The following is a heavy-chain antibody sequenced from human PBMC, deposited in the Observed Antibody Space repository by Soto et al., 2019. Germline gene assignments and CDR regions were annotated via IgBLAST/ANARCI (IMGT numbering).Heavy chain of an antibody. CDR2: IYHTGTT. CDR1: GDSIRSNNW. D-gene: IGHD3-22*01. CDR3: ARGIRSRYYDSSGYWTFDY. J-gene: IGHJ4*02. V-gene: IGHV4-4*02. Sequence: QVQLQESGPGLVKPSGTLSLTCAVSGDSIRSNNWWSWVRQPPGKGLERIGEIYHTGTTNYNPFLQRRVTISVDKSKIQSSLRLTSVTAADTAVYYCARGIRSRYYDSSGYWTFDYWGEGTLVTVSS.